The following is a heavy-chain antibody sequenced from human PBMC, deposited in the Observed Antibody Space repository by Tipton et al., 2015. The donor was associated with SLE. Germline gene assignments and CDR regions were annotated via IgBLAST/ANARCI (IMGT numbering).Heavy chain of an antibody. Sequence: SLRLSCAASGFTFSNYGMHWVRQAPGKGLEWVAFIRYDGSNKYYADSVKGRFTISRDNSKNTLYLQMNSLRAEDTAVYYCASLIAAAGEYFQHWGQGTLVTVSS. V-gene: IGHV3-30*02. D-gene: IGHD6-13*01. J-gene: IGHJ1*01. CDR3: ASLIAAAGEYFQH. CDR1: GFTFSNYG. CDR2: IRYDGSNK.